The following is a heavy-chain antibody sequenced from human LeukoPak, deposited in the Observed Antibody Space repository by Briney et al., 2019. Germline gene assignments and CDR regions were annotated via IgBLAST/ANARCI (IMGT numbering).Heavy chain of an antibody. V-gene: IGHV4-59*01. J-gene: IGHJ5*02. CDR2: IYYSGST. CDR1: GGSISSYY. Sequence: SETLSLTCAVSGGSISSYYWSWIRQPPGKGLEWIGYIYYSGSTNYNPSLKSRVTISVDTSKNQFSLKLSSVTAADTAVYYCARIRRNWFDPWGQGTLVTVSS. CDR3: ARIRRNWFDP.